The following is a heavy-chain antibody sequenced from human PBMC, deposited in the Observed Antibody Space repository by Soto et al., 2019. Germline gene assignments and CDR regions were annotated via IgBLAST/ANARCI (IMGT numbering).Heavy chain of an antibody. CDR1: GFTFSNAW. CDR3: TTEVIFGVVTDSDY. J-gene: IGHJ4*02. V-gene: IGHV3-15*07. D-gene: IGHD3-3*01. Sequence: GGSLRLSCAASGFTFSNAWMNWVRQAPGKGLEWVGRIKSKTDGGTTDYAAPVKGRFTISRDDSKNTLYLQMNSLKTEDTAVYYCTTEVIFGVVTDSDYWGQGTLVTVSS. CDR2: IKSKTDGGTT.